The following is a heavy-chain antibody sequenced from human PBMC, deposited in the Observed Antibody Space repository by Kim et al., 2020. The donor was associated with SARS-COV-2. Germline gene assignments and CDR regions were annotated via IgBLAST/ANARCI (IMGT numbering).Heavy chain of an antibody. Sequence: GGSLRLSCAASGFTFSSYAMSWVRQAPGKGLEWVSAISGSGGSTYYADSVKGRFTISRDNSKNTLYLQMNSLRAEDTAVYYCAKVGGLSTYYYGSGSDYEDYWGQGTLVTVSS. D-gene: IGHD3-10*01. CDR2: ISGSGGST. CDR1: GFTFSSYA. J-gene: IGHJ4*02. CDR3: AKVGGLSTYYYGSGSDYEDY. V-gene: IGHV3-23*01.